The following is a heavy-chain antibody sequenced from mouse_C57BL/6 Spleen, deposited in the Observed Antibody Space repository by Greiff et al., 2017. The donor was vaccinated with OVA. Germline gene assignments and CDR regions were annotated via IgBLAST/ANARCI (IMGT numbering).Heavy chain of an antibody. J-gene: IGHJ4*01. V-gene: IGHV1-18*01. Sequence: DVQLQESGPELVKPGASVKIPCKASGYTFTDYNMDWVKQSHGKSLEWIGDINPNNGGTIYNQKFKGKATLTVDKSSSTAYMELRSLTSEDTAVYYCARWAYYYGSYAMDYWGQGTSVTVSS. D-gene: IGHD1-1*01. CDR3: ARWAYYYGSYAMDY. CDR2: INPNNGGT. CDR1: GYTFTDYN.